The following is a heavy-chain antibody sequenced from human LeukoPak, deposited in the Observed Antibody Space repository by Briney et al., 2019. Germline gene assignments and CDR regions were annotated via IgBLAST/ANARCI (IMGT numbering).Heavy chain of an antibody. CDR3: ARVTGGWYPKNFDY. CDR2: IKQDGSEK. J-gene: IGHJ4*02. V-gene: IGHV3-7*01. D-gene: IGHD6-19*01. Sequence: PGGSLRLSCAASGFTFSSYWMGWVRQAPGKGLEWVANIKQDGSEKYYVDSVKGRFTISRDNANNSLYLQMNSLRAEDTAVYYCARVTGGWYPKNFDYWGQGTLVTVSS. CDR1: GFTFSSYW.